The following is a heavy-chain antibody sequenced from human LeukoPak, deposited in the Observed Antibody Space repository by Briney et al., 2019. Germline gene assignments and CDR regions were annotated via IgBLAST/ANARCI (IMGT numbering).Heavy chain of an antibody. V-gene: IGHV4-61*02. CDR1: GGSISSGSYY. D-gene: IGHD6-13*01. CDR2: IYTSGST. J-gene: IGHJ4*02. CDR3: ARVDGSSSWYRGYFDY. Sequence: PSETLSLTCTVSGGSISSGSYYWSWIRQPAGKGLEWIGRIYTSGSTNYNPSLKSRVTISVDTSKNQFSLKLSSVTAADTAVYYCARVDGSSSWYRGYFDYWGQGTLVTVSS.